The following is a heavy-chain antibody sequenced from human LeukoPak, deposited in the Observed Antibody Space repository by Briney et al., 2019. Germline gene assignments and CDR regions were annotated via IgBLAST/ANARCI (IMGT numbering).Heavy chain of an antibody. V-gene: IGHV3-48*03. D-gene: IGHD3-16*01. CDR3: ARVGREGLGDY. J-gene: IGHJ4*02. Sequence: GGSLRLSCAASGFTFSSYEMNWVRQAPGKGLEWVSYISSSGSTIYYADSVKGRFTISRDNAKNSLYLQMNSLRAEDTAVYYCARVGREGLGDYWGQGTLVTVSS. CDR2: ISSSGSTI. CDR1: GFTFSSYE.